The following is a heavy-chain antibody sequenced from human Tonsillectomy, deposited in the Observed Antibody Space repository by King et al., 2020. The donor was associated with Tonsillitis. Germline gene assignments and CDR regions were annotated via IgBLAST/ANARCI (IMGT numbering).Heavy chain of an antibody. J-gene: IGHJ6*02. Sequence: VQLVESGGGVVQPGRSLRLSCAPSGFTFSNYGMHWVRQAPGKGLEWVAVISYDGSNTYCVDSVKGRFTISRDNSKNMLYLQTNSLRAEDTAVYYCAREGSFYYYGMDVWGQGTTVTVSS. V-gene: IGHV3-30*03. D-gene: IGHD3-16*02. CDR1: GFTFSNYG. CDR3: AREGSFYYYGMDV. CDR2: ISYDGSNT.